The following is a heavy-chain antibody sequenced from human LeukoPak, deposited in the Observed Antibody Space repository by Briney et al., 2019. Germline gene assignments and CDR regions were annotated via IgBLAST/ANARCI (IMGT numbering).Heavy chain of an antibody. J-gene: IGHJ4*02. Sequence: GGSLRLSCAASGFTFSSYGMHWVRQAPGKGLEWVAVISYDGSNKYYADSVKGRFAISRDNAKNSLYLQMNSLRAEDTAVYYCARVPAAGLTYWGQGTLVTVSS. V-gene: IGHV3-30*03. D-gene: IGHD6-13*01. CDR2: ISYDGSNK. CDR3: ARVPAAGLTY. CDR1: GFTFSSYG.